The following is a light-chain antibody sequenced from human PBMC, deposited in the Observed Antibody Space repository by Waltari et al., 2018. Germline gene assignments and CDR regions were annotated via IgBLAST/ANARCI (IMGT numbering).Light chain of an antibody. CDR2: GPD. V-gene: IGLV3-19*01. J-gene: IGLJ2*01. CDR3: HSRETFSTRL. CDR1: TLRRSY. Sequence: SSDLTQDPSVSVALGQTVRITCPGDTLRRSYATWYQQRPGQAPILVLYGPDNRPSGIPDRFSGSTSGNTASLTITGAQAEDEADYYCHSRETFSTRLFGGGTRLTV.